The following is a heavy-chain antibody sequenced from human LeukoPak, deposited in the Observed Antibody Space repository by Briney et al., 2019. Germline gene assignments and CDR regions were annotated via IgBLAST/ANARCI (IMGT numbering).Heavy chain of an antibody. D-gene: IGHD5-24*01. V-gene: IGHV4-38-2*02. Sequence: PSETLSLTCTVSGYSISSGYSWGWIRPPPGKGLEWIESFYHSGNTYYNPSLKSRVTISVDTSKNQFSLKLSSVTAADTAVYYCAKELGWHGHTYYYYYMDVWGKGTTVTISS. CDR2: FYHSGNT. CDR1: GYSISSGYS. J-gene: IGHJ6*03. CDR3: AKELGWHGHTYYYYYMDV.